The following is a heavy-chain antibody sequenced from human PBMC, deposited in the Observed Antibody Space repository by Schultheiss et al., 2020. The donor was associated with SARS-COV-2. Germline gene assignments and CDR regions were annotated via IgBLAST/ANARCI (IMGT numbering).Heavy chain of an antibody. D-gene: IGHD5/OR15-5a*01. V-gene: IGHV1-69*06. Sequence: SVKVSCRASGYTFTNYGISWVRQAPGQGLEWMGGIIPIFGTANYAQKFQGRVTITADKSTSTAYMELSSLRSEDTAVYYCARTAANIYDFLDYYGMDVWGQGTTVTVSS. CDR3: ARTAANIYDFLDYYGMDV. J-gene: IGHJ6*02. CDR1: GYTFTNYG. CDR2: IIPIFGTA.